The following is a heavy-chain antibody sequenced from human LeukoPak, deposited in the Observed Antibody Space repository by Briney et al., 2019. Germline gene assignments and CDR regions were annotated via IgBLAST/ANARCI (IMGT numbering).Heavy chain of an antibody. CDR2: IFYSGAP. CDR3: ARDIPRYCSSTSCSVEGGGHNWFDP. J-gene: IGHJ5*02. D-gene: IGHD2-2*01. Sequence: SETLSLTGTVSGGSISSYYWTWIRQPPGKGLDWIGYIFYSGAPNSNPSLKSRVTISVDTSKNQFSLKLSSVTAADTAVYYCARDIPRYCSSTSCSVEGGGHNWFDPWGQGTLVTVSS. V-gene: IGHV4-59*01. CDR1: GGSISSYY.